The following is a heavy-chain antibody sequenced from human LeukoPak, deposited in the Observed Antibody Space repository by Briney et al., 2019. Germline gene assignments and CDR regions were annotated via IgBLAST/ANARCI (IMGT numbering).Heavy chain of an antibody. CDR2: INHSGST. CDR1: GVSFSGYY. V-gene: IGHV4-34*01. J-gene: IGHJ5*02. Sequence: PSETLSLTCAVYGVSFSGYYWSWIRQPPGKGLEWIGEINHSGSTNYNPSLKSRVTISVDTSKNQFSLKLSSVTAADTAVYYCARSHTIAVAGTGWFDPWGQGTLVTVSS. D-gene: IGHD6-19*01. CDR3: ARSHTIAVAGTGWFDP.